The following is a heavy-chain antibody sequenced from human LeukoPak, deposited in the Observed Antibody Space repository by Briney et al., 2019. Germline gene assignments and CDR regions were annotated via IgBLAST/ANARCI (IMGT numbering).Heavy chain of an antibody. CDR2: IRSDGSGT. V-gene: IGHV3-74*01. Sequence: SGGSLRLSCAASGFTSSRYWIHWVRQAPGKGLVWVSRIRSDGSGTDYADSVKGRFTISRDNAKDTLYLQMNSLRAEDTAVYYCARGLVALDYWGQGTLVTVSS. CDR1: GFTSSRYW. D-gene: IGHD2-21*01. CDR3: ARGLVALDY. J-gene: IGHJ4*02.